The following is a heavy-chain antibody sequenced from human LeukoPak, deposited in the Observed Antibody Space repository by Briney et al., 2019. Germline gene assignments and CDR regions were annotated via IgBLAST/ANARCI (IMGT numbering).Heavy chain of an antibody. V-gene: IGHV3-20*04. Sequence: PGGSLRLSCAASGFTLDDFGISWVRQVAGKGLEWVSGINWNGGRTGYADSVKGRFTISRDNAQKSLYLQMNSLRAEDTALYYCARKWLSNAFDIWGQGTMVTVSS. CDR1: GFTLDDFG. CDR2: INWNGGRT. D-gene: IGHD5-12*01. CDR3: ARKWLSNAFDI. J-gene: IGHJ3*02.